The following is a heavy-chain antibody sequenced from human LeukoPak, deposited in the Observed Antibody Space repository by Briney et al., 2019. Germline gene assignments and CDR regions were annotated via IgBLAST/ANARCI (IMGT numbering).Heavy chain of an antibody. V-gene: IGHV4-34*01. CDR1: GGSFSGYY. J-gene: IGHJ6*03. CDR3: ARCGNYYDSSGYYYKGEPYYYYYMDV. Sequence: SETLSLTCAVYGGSFSGYYWSWIRQPPGKGLEWIGEINHSGSTNYNPSLKSRVTISVDTSKNQFSLKLSSVTAADTAVYYCARCGNYYDSSGYYYKGEPYYYYYMDVWGKGTTVTVSS. CDR2: INHSGST. D-gene: IGHD3-22*01.